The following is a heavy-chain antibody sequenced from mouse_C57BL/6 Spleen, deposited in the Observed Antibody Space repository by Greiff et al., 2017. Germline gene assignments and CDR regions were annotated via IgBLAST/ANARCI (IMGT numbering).Heavy chain of an antibody. J-gene: IGHJ4*01. CDR3: AREGGFYYAMDY. Sequence: QVQLQQPGTELVKPGASVKLSCKASGYTFTSYWMHWVKQRPGQGLEWIGNINPSNGGTNYNEKFKSKATLTVGKSSSTAYMQLSSLTSEDSAVYYCAREGGFYYAMDYWGQGTSVTVSS. CDR1: GYTFTSYW. V-gene: IGHV1-53*01. CDR2: INPSNGGT.